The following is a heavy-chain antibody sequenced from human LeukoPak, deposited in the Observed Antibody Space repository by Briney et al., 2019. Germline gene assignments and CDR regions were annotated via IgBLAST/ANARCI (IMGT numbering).Heavy chain of an antibody. V-gene: IGHV3-21*01. CDR3: AREDIVVVPAADQYNIHYYYCMDV. Sequence: GGSLRLSCAASGFTFSSYSMNWVRQAPGKGLEWVSSISSSSSYIYYADSVKGRFTISRDNAKNSLYLQMNSLRAEDTAVYYCAREDIVVVPAADQYNIHYYYCMDVWGKGTTVTVSS. J-gene: IGHJ6*03. CDR1: GFTFSSYS. D-gene: IGHD2-2*01. CDR2: ISSSSSYI.